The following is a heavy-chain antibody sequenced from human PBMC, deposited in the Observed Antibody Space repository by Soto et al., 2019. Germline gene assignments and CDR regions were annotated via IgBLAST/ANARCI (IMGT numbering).Heavy chain of an antibody. J-gene: IGHJ4*02. D-gene: IGHD5-12*01. CDR2: IYHSGTI. CDR1: GGSISGGYY. Sequence: QVQLQESGPGLVEPSQTLSLTCTVSGGSISGGYYWTWIRQHPGKGLEWIGYIYHSGTIYYNQSLQSRVTISIDTSKNQFSLTLTSVTAADTAVYYCSRGRYSGYGYFDYWGQGILVTVSP. V-gene: IGHV4-31*03. CDR3: SRGRYSGYGYFDY.